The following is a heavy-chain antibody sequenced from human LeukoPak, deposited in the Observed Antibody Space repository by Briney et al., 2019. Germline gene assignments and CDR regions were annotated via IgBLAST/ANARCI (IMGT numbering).Heavy chain of an antibody. D-gene: IGHD1-14*01. CDR2: ISSDSTYI. V-gene: IGHV3-21*04. J-gene: IGHJ5*02. CDR3: AKEAGIA. CDR1: GFTFSGYS. Sequence: GSLRLSCAASGFTFSGYSMNWVRQAPGKGLEWVSSISSDSTYIFYADSVKGRFTISRDNAKNSLYLQMNSLRAEDTALYYCAKEAGIAWGQGTLVTVSS.